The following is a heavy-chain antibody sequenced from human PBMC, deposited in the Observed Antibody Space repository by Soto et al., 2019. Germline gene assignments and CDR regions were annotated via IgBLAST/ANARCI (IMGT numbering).Heavy chain of an antibody. D-gene: IGHD3-3*01. J-gene: IGHJ4*02. CDR2: ISGSGGST. Sequence: GGSLRLSCAASGFTFSSYAMSWVRQAPGKGLEWVSAISGSGGSTYYADSVKGRFTISRDNSKNTLYLQMNSLRAEDTAVYYCAKDLLPFWSGYYPGFDYWGQGTLVTVSS. V-gene: IGHV3-23*01. CDR1: GFTFSSYA. CDR3: AKDLLPFWSGYYPGFDY.